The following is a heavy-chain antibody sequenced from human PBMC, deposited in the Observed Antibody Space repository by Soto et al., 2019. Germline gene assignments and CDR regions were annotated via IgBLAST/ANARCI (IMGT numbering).Heavy chain of an antibody. J-gene: IGHJ6*02. CDR3: ASAGDCSSTSCYRSYYYYYGMDV. V-gene: IGHV1-2*02. Sequence: ASVKVSCKASGYTFTGYYMHWVRQAPGQGLEWMGWINPNSGGTNYAQKFQGRVTMTRDASISTAYMELSRLRSDDTAVYYCASAGDCSSTSCYRSYYYYYGMDVWGQGTTVTVSS. CDR2: INPNSGGT. D-gene: IGHD2-2*01. CDR1: GYTFTGYY.